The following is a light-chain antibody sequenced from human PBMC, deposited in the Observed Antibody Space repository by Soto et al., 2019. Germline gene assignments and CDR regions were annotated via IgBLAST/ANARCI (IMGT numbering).Light chain of an antibody. Sequence: QSVLTQPPSVSGAPGQRVTISCTGSSSNVGAGYDVHWYQQSPGTAPKLLIYSNSNRPSGVPDRFSGFKSGTSASLAITGLQAEDEADYYCQSYDSSLSGYVFGTGTKVTVL. V-gene: IGLV1-40*01. CDR2: SNS. CDR1: SSNVGAGYD. CDR3: QSYDSSLSGYV. J-gene: IGLJ1*01.